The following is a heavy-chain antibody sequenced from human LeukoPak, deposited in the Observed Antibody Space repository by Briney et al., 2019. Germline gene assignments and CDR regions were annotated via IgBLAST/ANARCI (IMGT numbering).Heavy chain of an antibody. Sequence: SQTLSLTCTVSGGSISSGGYYWSWIRQHPGKGLEWIGYIYYSGSTYYNPSLKSRVTISVDTSKNQFPLKLSSVTAADTAVYYCARDRRGATTIAWYFDLWGRGTLVTVSS. D-gene: IGHD1-26*01. J-gene: IGHJ2*01. CDR1: GGSISSGGYY. V-gene: IGHV4-31*03. CDR3: ARDRRGATTIAWYFDL. CDR2: IYYSGST.